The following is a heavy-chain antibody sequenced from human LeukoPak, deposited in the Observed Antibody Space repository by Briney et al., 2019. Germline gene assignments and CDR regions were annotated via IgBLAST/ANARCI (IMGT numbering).Heavy chain of an antibody. V-gene: IGHV3-48*03. CDR1: GFTFSSYE. Sequence: GGSLRLSCAASGFTFSSYEMNWVRQAPGKGLEWVSYISSSGGTIYYADSVKGRFTISRDNAKNSLYLQMNSLRVEDTAVYYCAREYTVTTYYFDYWGQGTLVTVSS. CDR3: AREYTVTTYYFDY. J-gene: IGHJ4*02. CDR2: ISSSGGTI. D-gene: IGHD4-17*01.